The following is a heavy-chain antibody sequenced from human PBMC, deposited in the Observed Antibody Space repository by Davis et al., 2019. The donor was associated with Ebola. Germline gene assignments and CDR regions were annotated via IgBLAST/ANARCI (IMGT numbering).Heavy chain of an antibody. CDR3: ARGGDGPFDY. D-gene: IGHD3-10*01. Sequence: SETLSLTCTVSGGSVSSGSYYWSWIRQPPGKGLEWIGYIYYSGSTNYNPSLKSRVTISVDTSKNQFSLKLSSVTAADTAVYYCARGGDGPFDYWGQGTLVTVSS. CDR2: IYYSGST. CDR1: GGSVSSGSYY. V-gene: IGHV4-61*01. J-gene: IGHJ4*02.